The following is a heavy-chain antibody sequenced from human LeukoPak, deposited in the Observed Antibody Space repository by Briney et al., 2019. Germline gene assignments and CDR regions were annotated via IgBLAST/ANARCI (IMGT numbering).Heavy chain of an antibody. V-gene: IGHV3-23*01. CDR2: ISGSGGST. Sequence: GGSLRLSCAASGFTFSTYWMSWVRQAPGKGLEWVSAISGSGGSTYYADSVKGRFTISRDNSKNTLYLQMNSLRAEDTAVYYCAKVGAGLWFGESPYYYYGMDVWGQGTTVTVSS. D-gene: IGHD3-10*01. CDR1: GFTFSTYW. J-gene: IGHJ6*02. CDR3: AKVGAGLWFGESPYYYYGMDV.